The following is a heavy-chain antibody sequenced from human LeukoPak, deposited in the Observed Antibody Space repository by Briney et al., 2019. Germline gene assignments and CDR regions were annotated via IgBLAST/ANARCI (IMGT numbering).Heavy chain of an antibody. CDR3: ARVSRSIWGDAFDV. V-gene: IGHV3-53*01. J-gene: IGHJ3*01. CDR2: IYSGGST. CDR1: GGSISSYY. Sequence: ETLSLTCTVSGGSISSYYWSWIRQPPGKGLEWVSVIYSGGSTSYADSVKGRITISRDNSKNTLYLQMNSLRAEDTAVYYCARVSRSIWGDAFDVWGQGTMVTVSS. D-gene: IGHD3-16*01.